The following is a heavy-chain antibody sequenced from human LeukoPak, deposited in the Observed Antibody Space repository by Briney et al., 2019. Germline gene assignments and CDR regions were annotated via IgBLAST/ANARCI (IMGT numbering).Heavy chain of an antibody. CDR2: ISAYNGNT. J-gene: IGHJ6*04. Sequence: GASVKVSCKASGYTFTSYGISWVRQAPGQGLEWMGWISAYNGNTNYAQKLQGRVTMTTDTSTSTAYMELRSLRSDDTAVYYCARDGPGRPTQYYYYGMDVWGRGTTVTVSS. CDR1: GYTFTSYG. V-gene: IGHV1-18*01. CDR3: ARDGPGRPTQYYYYGMDV.